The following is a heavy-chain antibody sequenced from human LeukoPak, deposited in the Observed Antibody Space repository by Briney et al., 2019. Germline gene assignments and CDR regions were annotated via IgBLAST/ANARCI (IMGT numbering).Heavy chain of an antibody. Sequence: QPGGSLRLSCAASGFTFSSYAMSWVRQAPGKGLEWVSAISGSGGSTYYADSVKGRFTISRDNSKNTLFLQMNSLRVEDTALYYCARAYGSSGYYQLPIDYWGQGTLVTVSS. D-gene: IGHD3-22*01. V-gene: IGHV3-23*01. J-gene: IGHJ4*02. CDR3: ARAYGSSGYYQLPIDY. CDR2: ISGSGGST. CDR1: GFTFSSYA.